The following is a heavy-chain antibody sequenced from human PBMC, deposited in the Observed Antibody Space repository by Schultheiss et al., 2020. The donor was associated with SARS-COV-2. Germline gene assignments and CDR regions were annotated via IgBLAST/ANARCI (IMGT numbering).Heavy chain of an antibody. Sequence: GGSLRLSCAASGFTFSDYYMSWIRQAPGKGLEWVSYISSSSSYIYYADSVKGRFTISRDNAKNSLYLQMNSLRAEDTAVYYCARAVRVPAATYYYYYYMDVWGKGTTVTVSS. V-gene: IGHV3-11*06. CDR2: ISSSSSYI. J-gene: IGHJ6*03. CDR3: ARAVRVPAATYYYYYYMDV. D-gene: IGHD2-2*01. CDR1: GFTFSDYY.